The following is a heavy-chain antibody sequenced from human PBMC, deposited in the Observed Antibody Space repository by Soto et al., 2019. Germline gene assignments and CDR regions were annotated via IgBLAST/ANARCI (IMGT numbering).Heavy chain of an antibody. V-gene: IGHV5-51*01. CDR1: GSIFSTYS. CDR2: LHYGHSSA. J-gene: IGHJ4*02. CDR3: GTWPSSHRFDY. Sequence: GESLKISCKGSGSIFSTYSIGWVRQMPGKGLEWVGNLHYGHSSATYSPSFQGHVTISVDKSINTAYLQWSSLKASDTAFYYCGTWPSSHRFDYWGQGTLVTVSS. D-gene: IGHD2-2*01.